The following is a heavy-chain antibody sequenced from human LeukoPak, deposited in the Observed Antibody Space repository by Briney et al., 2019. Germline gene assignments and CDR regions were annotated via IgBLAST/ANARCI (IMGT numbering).Heavy chain of an antibody. CDR1: GGSISSDY. CDR3: ARGVDFVGLDV. D-gene: IGHD2-2*03. Sequence: PSETLSLTCTVSGGSISSDYWTWIRQPPGKRLEWIGYVCYSGSTNNNPSLQSRVTISVDTSKNQFSLKLSSVTAADTAVYYCARGVDFVGLDVWGQGTTVSVSS. CDR2: VCYSGST. J-gene: IGHJ6*02. V-gene: IGHV4-59*01.